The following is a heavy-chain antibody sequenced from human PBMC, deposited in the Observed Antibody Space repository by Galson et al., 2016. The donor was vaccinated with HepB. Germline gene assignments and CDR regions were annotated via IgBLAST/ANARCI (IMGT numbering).Heavy chain of an antibody. CDR1: GYSFPNYW. J-gene: IGHJ4*02. D-gene: IGHD6-19*01. CDR3: ARRREISGWYY. Sequence: QSGAEVKKPGESLKISCMGSGYSFPNYWIGWVRQTPGKGLEWMGIIYPSDSDTRYSPSFEGQITLSADKSTNTAYLQWRSLKASDSGTYYCARRREISGWYYWGQGTLVTVSS. CDR2: IYPSDSDT. V-gene: IGHV5-51*01.